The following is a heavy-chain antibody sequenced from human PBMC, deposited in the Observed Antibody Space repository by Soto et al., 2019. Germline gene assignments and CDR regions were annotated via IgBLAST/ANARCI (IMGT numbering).Heavy chain of an antibody. CDR1: GYTFTSYD. Sequence: ASVKVSCKAPGYTFTSYDMHWVRQAPGQGLEWMGIINPSGGSISYAQKFQGRVTMTRDTSTSTVYMELSSLRSEDTAVYYCAGAPRMTICGMVTADVGGIDYWGQGTLVTVSS. CDR2: INPSGGSI. V-gene: IGHV1-46*01. CDR3: AGAPRMTICGMVTADVGGIDY. D-gene: IGHD3-3*01. J-gene: IGHJ4*02.